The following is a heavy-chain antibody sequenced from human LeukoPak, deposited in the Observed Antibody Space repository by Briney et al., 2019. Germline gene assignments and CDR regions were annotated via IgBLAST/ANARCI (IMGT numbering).Heavy chain of an antibody. CDR1: GFTFDDYA. D-gene: IGHD6-19*01. CDR3: AILGRDRGWYDAFDI. V-gene: IGHV3-9*01. CDR2: ISWNSGSI. Sequence: GRSLRLSCAASGFTFDDYAMHWVRQAPGKGLGWGSGISWNSGSIGYADSVKGRFTISRDNAKNSLYLQMNSLRAEDTALYYCAILGRDRGWYDAFDIWGQGTMVTVSS. J-gene: IGHJ3*02.